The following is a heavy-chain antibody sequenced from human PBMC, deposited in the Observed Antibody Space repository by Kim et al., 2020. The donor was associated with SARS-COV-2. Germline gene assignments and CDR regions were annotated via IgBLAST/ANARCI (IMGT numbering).Heavy chain of an antibody. CDR3: ARDSNWGSYRSDGMDV. V-gene: IGHV6-1*01. Sequence: SVKSRITINPDTSKNQFSLQLNSVTPEDTAVYYCARDSNWGSYRSDGMDVWGQGTRVTVSS. J-gene: IGHJ6*02. D-gene: IGHD3-16*02.